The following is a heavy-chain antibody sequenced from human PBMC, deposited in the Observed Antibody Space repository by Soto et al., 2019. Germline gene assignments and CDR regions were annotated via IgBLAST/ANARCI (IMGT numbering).Heavy chain of an antibody. V-gene: IGHV6-1*01. D-gene: IGHD3-3*01. CDR1: GDSVSSNSAA. CDR2: TYYRSKWYN. J-gene: IGHJ4*02. Sequence: SQTLSLTCAISGDSVSSNSAAWNWIRQSPSRGLEWLGRTYYRSKWYNDYAVSVKSRITINPDTSKNQFSLQLNSVTPEDTAVYYCARATYYDFWSGYYYFDYWGQGTLVTVSS. CDR3: ARATYYDFWSGYYYFDY.